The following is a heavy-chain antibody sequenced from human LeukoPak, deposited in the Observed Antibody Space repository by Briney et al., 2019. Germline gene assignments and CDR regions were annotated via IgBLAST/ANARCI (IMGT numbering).Heavy chain of an antibody. Sequence: GGSLRLSCAASGFTVSSNYMSWVRQAPGKGLEWVSIIYSGGSTFYADSVKGRFTISRDNSKNTLYLQMNSLRDEDTAVYYCARDSTVFGVINWGQGTLVTVSS. V-gene: IGHV3-53*01. CDR2: IYSGGST. CDR3: ARDSTVFGVIN. D-gene: IGHD3-3*01. CDR1: GFTVSSNY. J-gene: IGHJ4*02.